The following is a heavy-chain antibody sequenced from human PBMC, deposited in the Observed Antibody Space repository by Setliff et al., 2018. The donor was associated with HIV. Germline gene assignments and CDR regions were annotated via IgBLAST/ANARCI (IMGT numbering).Heavy chain of an antibody. CDR1: GGSISGYY. CDR2: IYHSGST. V-gene: IGHV4-38-2*02. J-gene: IGHJ4*02. CDR3: AGSGYSSGWYYFDY. D-gene: IGHD6-19*01. Sequence: LSLTCTVSGGSISGYYWGWIRQPPGKGLEWIGSIYHSGSTYYNPSLKSRVTISVDTSKNQFSLKLSSVTAADTAVYYCAGSGYSSGWYYFDYWGQGTLVTVSS.